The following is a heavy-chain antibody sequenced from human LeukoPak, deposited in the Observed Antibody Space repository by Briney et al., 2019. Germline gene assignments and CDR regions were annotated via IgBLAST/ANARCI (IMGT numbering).Heavy chain of an antibody. CDR2: ISESGDAT. V-gene: IGHV3-23*01. J-gene: IGHJ4*02. Sequence: GGSLRLSCAASGLTFSSCAMSWVRQAPGKGLEWVSAISESGDATYYADSVRGRFTISRDNSKNTLYLQMNRLRVDDTAIYYCAKDRDYWGQGTLVTVSS. CDR1: GLTFSSCA. CDR3: AKDRDY.